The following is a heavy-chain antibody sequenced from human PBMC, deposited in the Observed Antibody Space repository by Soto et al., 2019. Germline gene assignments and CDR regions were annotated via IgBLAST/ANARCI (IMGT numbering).Heavy chain of an antibody. D-gene: IGHD2-21*02. CDR1: GYTLTELS. V-gene: IGHV1-24*01. J-gene: IGHJ5*02. CDR3: ARVSAVTATYTLDP. CDR2: FDPEDGET. Sequence: ASVKVSCKVSGYTLTELSMHWVRQAPGKGLEWMGGFDPEDGETIYAQKFQGRVTMTEDTSTDTLYLQMNSLRAEDTAVYHCARVSAVTATYTLDPWGQGTLVTVSS.